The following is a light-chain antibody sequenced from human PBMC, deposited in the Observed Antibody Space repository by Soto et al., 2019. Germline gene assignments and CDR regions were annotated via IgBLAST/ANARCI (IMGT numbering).Light chain of an antibody. Sequence: QSVLTQPPSVSGAPGQRVTISCTGRSSNIGAGYDVHWYQHLPGTAPKLLIYANNNRPSGVPDRFSGSKSDTSASLAITGLQAEDEADYYCQSYDNSFVVFGGGTKLTVL. CDR3: QSYDNSFVV. CDR1: SSNIGAGYD. J-gene: IGLJ2*01. V-gene: IGLV1-40*01. CDR2: ANN.